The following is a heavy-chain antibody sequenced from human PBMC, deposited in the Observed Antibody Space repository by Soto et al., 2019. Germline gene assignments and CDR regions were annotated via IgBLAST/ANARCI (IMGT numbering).Heavy chain of an antibody. Sequence: EVQLVESGGGLVQPGRSLRLSCAASGFTFDDYAMHWVRQAPGKGLEWVSGISWNSGSIGYADSVKGRFTISRDNAKNSLYLQMNSLRAEDTALYYCAKDRGKRSSWNWFDPWGQGTLVTVSS. CDR1: GFTFDDYA. CDR3: AKDRGKRSSWNWFDP. J-gene: IGHJ5*02. V-gene: IGHV3-9*01. D-gene: IGHD6-13*01. CDR2: ISWNSGSI.